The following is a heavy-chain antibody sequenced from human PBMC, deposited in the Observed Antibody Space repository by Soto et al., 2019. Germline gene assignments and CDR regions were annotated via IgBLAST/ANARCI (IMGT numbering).Heavy chain of an antibody. CDR2: IHYSGST. V-gene: IGHV4-39*01. CDR3: AGIAVAGHRLDY. Sequence: SETLSLTCTVSGGSISSSSYYWGWIRQPPGKGLEWIGSIHYSGSTYYNPSLKSRVTISVDTSKNQFSLKLSSVTAADTAVYYCAGIAVAGHRLDYWGQGTLVTVS. J-gene: IGHJ4*02. CDR1: GGSISSSSYY. D-gene: IGHD6-19*01.